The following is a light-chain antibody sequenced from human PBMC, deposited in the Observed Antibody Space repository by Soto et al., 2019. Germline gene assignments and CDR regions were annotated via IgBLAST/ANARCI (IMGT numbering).Light chain of an antibody. Sequence: EILLTQSPGTLSLSPGKRATLSCWASQSVHSSHLAWYQQKPGQAPRLLIYDASNRATGIPARFSGSGSGTDFTLTISSLEPEDFAVYYCQQRGDWPPITFGQGTRLEIK. CDR3: QQRGDWPPIT. CDR2: DAS. CDR1: QSVHSSH. V-gene: IGKV3-11*01. J-gene: IGKJ5*01.